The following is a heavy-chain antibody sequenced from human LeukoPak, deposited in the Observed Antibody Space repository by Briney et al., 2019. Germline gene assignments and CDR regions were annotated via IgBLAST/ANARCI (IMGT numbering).Heavy chain of an antibody. D-gene: IGHD6-25*01. J-gene: IGHJ6*02. CDR3: AKCSSGSSGWYGMDV. Sequence: GRSLRLSCAASGFTFSSYGMHWVRQAPGKGLEWVAVIWYDGSNKYYADSVKGRFTISRDNSKNTLYLQMNSLRAEDTAVYYCAKCSSGSSGWYGMDVWGQGTTVTVSS. CDR2: IWYDGSNK. V-gene: IGHV3-33*06. CDR1: GFTFSSYG.